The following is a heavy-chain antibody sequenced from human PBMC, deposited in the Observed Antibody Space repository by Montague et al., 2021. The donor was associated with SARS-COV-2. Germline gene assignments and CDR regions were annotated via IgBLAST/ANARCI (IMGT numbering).Heavy chain of an antibody. Sequence: SETLSLTCALYGGSFSGFQWSWIRQSPGKGLEWIGEINQSGSTNYNVSLESRLTMSLDTSKNQVSLKSSSVTAADTAVYYCATSSSRSYYVGLDYWGQGTLVTVTS. V-gene: IGHV4-34*01. CDR1: GGSFSGFQ. D-gene: IGHD3-10*01. CDR3: ATSSSRSYYVGLDY. J-gene: IGHJ4*02. CDR2: INQSGST.